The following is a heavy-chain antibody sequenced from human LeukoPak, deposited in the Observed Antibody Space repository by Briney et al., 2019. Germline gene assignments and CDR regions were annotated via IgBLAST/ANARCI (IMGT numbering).Heavy chain of an antibody. CDR1: GGSISSYY. D-gene: IGHD6-19*01. CDR2: IYYSGST. Sequence: SETLSLTCTVSGGSISSYYWSWIRQPPGKGLEWIGYIYYSGSTNYNPSLKSRVTISVDTSKNQFSLKLSSMTAADTAVYYCARGSAWYAYWGQGTLVTVSS. V-gene: IGHV4-59*08. CDR3: ARGSAWYAY. J-gene: IGHJ4*02.